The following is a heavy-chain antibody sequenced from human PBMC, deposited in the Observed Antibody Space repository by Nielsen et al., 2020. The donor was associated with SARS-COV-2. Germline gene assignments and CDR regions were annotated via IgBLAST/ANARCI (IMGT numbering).Heavy chain of an antibody. CDR1: GFTFSNAW. V-gene: IGHV3-30*18. CDR3: AKDSSGSFYYFDY. D-gene: IGHD1-26*01. CDR2: ISYDGSNK. J-gene: IGHJ4*02. Sequence: GESLKISCAASGFTFSNAWMSWVRQAPGKGLEWVAVISYDGSNKYYADSVKGRFTISRDNSKNTLYLQMNSLRAEDTAVYYCAKDSSGSFYYFDYWGQGTLVTVSS.